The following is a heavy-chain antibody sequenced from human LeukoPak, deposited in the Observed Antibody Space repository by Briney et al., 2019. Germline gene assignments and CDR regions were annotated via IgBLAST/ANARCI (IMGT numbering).Heavy chain of an antibody. J-gene: IGHJ4*02. V-gene: IGHV3-53*01. CDR3: ARDLYSGSYSYFDY. CDR1: GFTVSSNY. D-gene: IGHD1-26*01. Sequence: PGGSLRLSCAASGFTVSSNYMSWVRQAPGKGLEWVSVIYRGGSTYYADSVKGRFTISRDNSKNTLYLQMNSLRAEDTAVYYCARDLYSGSYSYFDYWGQGTLVTVSS. CDR2: IYRGGST.